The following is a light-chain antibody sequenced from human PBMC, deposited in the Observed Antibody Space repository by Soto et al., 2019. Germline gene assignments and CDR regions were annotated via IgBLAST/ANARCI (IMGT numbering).Light chain of an antibody. CDR1: GSSIGTNT. Sequence: QSVLTQPPSASGTPGQRVTISCSGSGSSIGTNTVNWYRQLPGTAPKLLIYGDNLRPSGVPDRFSGSKSGTSASLAISGLQSEDEADYYCAAWDGSLNNVLFGGGTKLTVL. CDR2: GDN. J-gene: IGLJ2*01. V-gene: IGLV1-44*01. CDR3: AAWDGSLNNVL.